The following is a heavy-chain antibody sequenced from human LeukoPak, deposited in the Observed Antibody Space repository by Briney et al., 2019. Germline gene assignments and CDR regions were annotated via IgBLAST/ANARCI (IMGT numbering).Heavy chain of an antibody. J-gene: IGHJ6*02. V-gene: IGHV5-51*01. CDR1: GYSFTSYW. Sequence: GESLKISCKGSGYSFTSYWIGLVRQMPGKGLEWMGIIYPGDSDTRYSPSFQGQVTISADKSISTAYLQWSSLKASDTAMYYCARQDRTRSVYYYGMDVWGQGTTVTVSS. CDR3: ARQDRTRSVYYYGMDV. CDR2: IYPGDSDT. D-gene: IGHD1-1*01.